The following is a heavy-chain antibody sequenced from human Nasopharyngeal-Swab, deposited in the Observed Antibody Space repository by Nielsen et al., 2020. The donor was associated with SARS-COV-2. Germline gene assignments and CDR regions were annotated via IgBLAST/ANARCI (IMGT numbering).Heavy chain of an antibody. CDR3: ARVLIAARYYYYMDV. D-gene: IGHD6-6*01. CDR2: IYYSGST. J-gene: IGHJ6*03. Sequence: SETLSLTCTASGGSISSYYWSWIRQPPGKGLEWIGYIYYSGSTNYNPSLKSRVTISVDTSKNQFSLKLSSVTAADTAVYYCARVLIAARYYYYMDVWGKGTTVTVSS. CDR1: GGSISSYY. V-gene: IGHV4-59*01.